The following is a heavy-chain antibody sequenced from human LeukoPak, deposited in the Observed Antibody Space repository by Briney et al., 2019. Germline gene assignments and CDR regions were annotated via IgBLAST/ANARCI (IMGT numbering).Heavy chain of an antibody. J-gene: IGHJ4*02. V-gene: IGHV4-34*01. CDR3: ARGGGYRLHY. D-gene: IGHD3-16*02. Sequence: PSETLSLTCAVYGGSFSGYYWSLIRQPPGKGLEWIGEINHSGSTNYNPSLKSRVTISVDTSKNQFSLKLSSVTAADTAVCYCARGGGYRLHYWGQGTLVTVSS. CDR1: GGSFSGYY. CDR2: INHSGST.